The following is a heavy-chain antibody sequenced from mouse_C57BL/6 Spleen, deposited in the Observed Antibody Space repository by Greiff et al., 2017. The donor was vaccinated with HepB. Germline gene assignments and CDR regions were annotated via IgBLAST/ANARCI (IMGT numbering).Heavy chain of an antibody. J-gene: IGHJ1*03. CDR1: GYAFSSSW. CDR3: ARRDGSSPHWYFDV. V-gene: IGHV1-82*01. D-gene: IGHD1-1*01. Sequence: QVQLQQSGPELVKPGASVKISCKASGYAFSSSWMNWVKQRPGKGLEWIGRIYPGDGDTNYNGKFKGKATLTADKSSSTAYMQHSSLTSEDSAVYFCARRDGSSPHWYFDVWGTGTTVTVSS. CDR2: IYPGDGDT.